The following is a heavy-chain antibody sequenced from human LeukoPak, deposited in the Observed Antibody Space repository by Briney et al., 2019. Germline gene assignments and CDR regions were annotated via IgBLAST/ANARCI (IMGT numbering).Heavy chain of an antibody. CDR1: GGSINNYY. J-gene: IGHJ6*03. CDR2: IYTSGST. CDR3: ARASGYRYYYYYYMDV. V-gene: IGHV4-4*08. Sequence: PSETLSLTCTVSGGSINNYYWSWIRQPPGKGLEWIGRIYTSGSTNYNPSLKSRVTISVDTSKNQFSLKLSSVTAADTAVYYCARASGYRYYYYYYMDVWGKGTTVTVSS. D-gene: IGHD3-22*01.